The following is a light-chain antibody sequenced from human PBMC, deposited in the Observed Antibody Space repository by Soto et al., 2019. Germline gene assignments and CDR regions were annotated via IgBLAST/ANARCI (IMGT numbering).Light chain of an antibody. V-gene: IGKV1-39*01. CDR1: QSISSY. Sequence: DIQMTQSPSSLSASVGDRVTITCRASQSISSYLNWYQQKPGKAPKLLIYAASSLQSGVPSRFSGSGSGTDFTLTISSLQPEDFATYFSKQTYSTRYTFGDGTKVDIK. J-gene: IGKJ2*01. CDR2: AAS. CDR3: KQTYSTRYT.